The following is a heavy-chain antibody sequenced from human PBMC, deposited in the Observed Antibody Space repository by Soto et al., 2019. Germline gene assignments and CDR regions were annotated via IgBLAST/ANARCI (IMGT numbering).Heavy chain of an antibody. CDR3: ARGYYYDILTGPQGAFDY. Sequence: SETLSLTCTVSGGSVSSGSYYWSWIRQPPGKGLEWIGYIYYSGSTNYNPSLKSRVTISVDTSKNQFSLKLSSVTAADTAVYYCARGYYYDILTGPQGAFDYWGQGTLVTVSS. V-gene: IGHV4-61*01. CDR2: IYYSGST. J-gene: IGHJ4*02. CDR1: GGSVSSGSYY. D-gene: IGHD3-9*01.